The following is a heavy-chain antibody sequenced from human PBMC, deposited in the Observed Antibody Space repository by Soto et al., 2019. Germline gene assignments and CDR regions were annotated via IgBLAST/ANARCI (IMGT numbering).Heavy chain of an antibody. V-gene: IGHV3-48*02. CDR3: AFSYLLSRGYFDY. J-gene: IGHJ4*02. D-gene: IGHD1-26*01. CDR2: ISHDGVTT. Sequence: EVQLEESGGGLVQPGGSLRLSCAASGFTVSTYTMNWVRQAPGKGLEWVSYISHDGVTTYYADSVRGRFTISRDNAKNLLFLQMNNLRDEDTAVYYCAFSYLLSRGYFDYWGQGTLVTVSS. CDR1: GFTVSTYT.